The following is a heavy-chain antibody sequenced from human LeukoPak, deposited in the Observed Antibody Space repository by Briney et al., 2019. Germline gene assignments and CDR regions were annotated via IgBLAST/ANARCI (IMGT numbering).Heavy chain of an antibody. CDR1: GFTFSSYA. Sequence: GGSLRLSCAASGFTFSSYAMSWVRQAPGKGLEWVSGITGSGGSTYYADSVKGRFTISRDNSKNTLYLQMNSLRADDTAIYYCAKWSSSNGMDVWGQGTTVTVSS. J-gene: IGHJ6*02. D-gene: IGHD2-15*01. CDR3: AKWSSSNGMDV. V-gene: IGHV3-23*01. CDR2: ITGSGGST.